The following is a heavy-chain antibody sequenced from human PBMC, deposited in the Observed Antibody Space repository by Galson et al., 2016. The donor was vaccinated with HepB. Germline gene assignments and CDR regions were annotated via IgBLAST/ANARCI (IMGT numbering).Heavy chain of an antibody. V-gene: IGHV3-30*04. J-gene: IGHJ2*01. Sequence: SLRLSCAASGFTFSGYSIHWVRRAPGKGLEWVAVISFDTSDEYYADSVKGRFTISRDNSKNTLGLQMNSMRAEDTALYYCAKEGPYWYFDLWGRGTLVTVSS. CDR1: GFTFSGYS. CDR2: ISFDTSDE. CDR3: AKEGPYWYFDL.